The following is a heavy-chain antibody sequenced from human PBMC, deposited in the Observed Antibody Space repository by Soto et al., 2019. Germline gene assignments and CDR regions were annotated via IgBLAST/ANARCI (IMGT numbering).Heavy chain of an antibody. CDR2: ISYDGSNK. Sequence: QVQLVESGGGVVQPGRSLRLSCAASGFTFSSYGMHWVRQAPGKGLEWVAVISYDGSNKYYADSVKGRFTISRDNSKNTLYLQMNSLRAVDTAVYYCAKDQIQLWSGGWYYYYYGMDVWGQGTTVTVSS. J-gene: IGHJ6*02. CDR3: AKDQIQLWSGGWYYYYYGMDV. D-gene: IGHD5-18*01. CDR1: GFTFSSYG. V-gene: IGHV3-30*18.